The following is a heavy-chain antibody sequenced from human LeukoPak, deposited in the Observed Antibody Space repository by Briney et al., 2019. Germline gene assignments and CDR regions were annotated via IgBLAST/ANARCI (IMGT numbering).Heavy chain of an antibody. J-gene: IGHJ4*02. CDR1: GFTFSSYA. V-gene: IGHV3-23*01. CDR2: ISGSGGST. CDR3: AKDRIGWFYFDY. D-gene: IGHD6-19*01. Sequence: PGGSLRLSCAASGFTFSSYAMAWVRQAPGKGLEWVSAISGSGGSTYYADSVKGRFTISRDNSKNTLYLQMNSLRAEDTAVYYCAKDRIGWFYFDYWGQGTLVTVSS.